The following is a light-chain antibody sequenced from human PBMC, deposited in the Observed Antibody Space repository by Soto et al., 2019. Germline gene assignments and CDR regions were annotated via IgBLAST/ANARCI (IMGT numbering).Light chain of an antibody. CDR3: ATWDSSLNCYV. V-gene: IGLV1-44*01. CDR2: SIN. Sequence: QSVLTEPPSASESPGQRVTISCSGSSSDVGSNAVNWYQQLPGTAPTLLIYSINERLSGVPDRFSRSNSGSSASLAIRVLQSEDEADYYCATWDSSLNCYVLGNGTKVIVL. CDR1: SSDVGSNA. J-gene: IGLJ1*01.